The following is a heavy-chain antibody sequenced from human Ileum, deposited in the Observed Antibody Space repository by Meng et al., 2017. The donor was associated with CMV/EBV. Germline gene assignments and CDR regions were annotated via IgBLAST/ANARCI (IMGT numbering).Heavy chain of an antibody. J-gene: IGHJ4*02. D-gene: IGHD2-2*01. CDR1: GYSISSGYY. CDR3: ARGLIVVVPAAKRGVYFDY. V-gene: IGHV4-38-2*02. CDR2: IYHSGST. Sequence: SETLSLTCTVSGYSISSGYYWGWIRQPPGKGLEWIGSIYHSGSTYYNPSLKSRVTISVDTSKNQFSLKLSSVTAADTAVYYCARGLIVVVPAAKRGVYFDYWGQGKLVNGAS.